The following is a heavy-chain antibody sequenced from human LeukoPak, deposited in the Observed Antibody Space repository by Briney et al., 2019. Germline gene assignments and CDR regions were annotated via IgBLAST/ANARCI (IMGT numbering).Heavy chain of an antibody. V-gene: IGHV4-59*01. CDR3: ARAYYYGSGSYGLDY. D-gene: IGHD3-10*01. CDR1: GGSISSYY. CDR2: IYSSGST. J-gene: IGHJ4*02. Sequence: SETLSLTCTVSGGSISSYYWSWIRQPPGKGLEWIGYIYSSGSTNYNPSLKSRLTISVGASKNQFSLKLTSVTAADTAVYYCARAYYYGSGSYGLDYWGQGTLLTVSS.